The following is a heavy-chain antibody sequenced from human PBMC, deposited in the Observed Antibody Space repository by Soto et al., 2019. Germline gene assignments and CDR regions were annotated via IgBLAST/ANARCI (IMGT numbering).Heavy chain of an antibody. CDR1: GYTFSNYG. D-gene: IGHD6-19*01. J-gene: IGHJ6*02. Sequence: QVQLVQSGAEVKKPGASVTVSCKTSGYTFSNYGINWLRQAPGQGLEWMGWISGYNGNTNYAQTVQGRVTMTTDTSTGTVYMELRSLKSDDTAIYSCSRFIMVGGWFDPNYYHGMDVWGQGTTVTGSS. CDR3: SRFIMVGGWFDPNYYHGMDV. V-gene: IGHV1-18*01. CDR2: ISGYNGNT.